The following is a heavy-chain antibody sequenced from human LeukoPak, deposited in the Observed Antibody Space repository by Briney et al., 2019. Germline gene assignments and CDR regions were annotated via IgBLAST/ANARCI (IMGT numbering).Heavy chain of an antibody. CDR1: GGSFSGYY. Sequence: PSETLSLTCAVYGGSFSGYYWSWIRQTPGKGLEWVGEMHPSGSINYNPSLGSRVTISVDTSKNQFSLRLSSVTAADTAIYYCARGRDRSKTGDYWGRGTLVTVSS. V-gene: IGHV4-34*01. J-gene: IGHJ4*02. CDR3: ARGRDRSKTGDY. CDR2: MHPSGSI. D-gene: IGHD5-24*01.